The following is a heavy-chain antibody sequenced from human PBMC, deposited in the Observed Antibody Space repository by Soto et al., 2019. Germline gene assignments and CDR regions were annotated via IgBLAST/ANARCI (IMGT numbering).Heavy chain of an antibody. CDR2: ISSSSSYI. CDR1: GFTFSSYS. D-gene: IGHD2-15*01. V-gene: IGHV3-21*01. Sequence: EVQLVESGGGLVKPGGSLRLSCAASGFTFSSYSMNWVRQAPGKGLEWVSYISSSSSYIYYADSVKGRFTISRDNAKNSLYLQMTSLRAEDTAVYYCARAAGGGSFDAVDIWGQGTMVTVSS. CDR3: ARAAGGGSFDAVDI. J-gene: IGHJ3*02.